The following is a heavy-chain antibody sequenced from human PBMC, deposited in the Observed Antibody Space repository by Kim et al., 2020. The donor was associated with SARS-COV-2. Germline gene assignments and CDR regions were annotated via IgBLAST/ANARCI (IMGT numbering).Heavy chain of an antibody. CDR2: IIPILGIA. V-gene: IGHV1-69*04. Sequence: SVKVSCKASGGTFSSYTISWVRQAPGQGLEWMGRIIPILGIANYAQKFQGRVTITADKSTSTAYMELSSLRSEDTAVYYCARDPLPPNYYDPFWGQGTLVTVSS. CDR1: GGTFSSYT. D-gene: IGHD3-22*01. CDR3: ARDPLPPNYYDPF. J-gene: IGHJ4*02.